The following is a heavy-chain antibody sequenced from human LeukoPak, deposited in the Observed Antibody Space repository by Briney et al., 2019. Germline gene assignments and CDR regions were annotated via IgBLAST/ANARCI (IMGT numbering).Heavy chain of an antibody. D-gene: IGHD3-10*01. CDR3: ARTGGYFDY. Sequence: SETLSLTCTVSGGSISSYYWSWIRQPPGKGLEWIGYIYYSGSTNYNPSLKSRVTISVDTSKNQFSLKLSSVTAADTAVYYCARTGGYFDYWGQGTLVTVSS. V-gene: IGHV4-59*08. CDR1: GGSISSYY. J-gene: IGHJ4*02. CDR2: IYYSGST.